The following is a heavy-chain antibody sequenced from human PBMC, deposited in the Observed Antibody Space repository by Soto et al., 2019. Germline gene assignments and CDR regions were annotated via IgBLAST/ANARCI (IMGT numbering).Heavy chain of an antibody. V-gene: IGHV4-34*01. CDR2: INHSGST. Sequence: QVQLQQWGAGLLKPSETLSLTCAVYGGSFSGYYWSWIRQPPGKGLEWIGEINHSGSTNYNPSLKSRVTISVDTSKNQFSLKLSSVTAADTAVYYCARGQNSLVPAAIRFRYWGQGTLVTVSS. CDR3: ARGQNSLVPAAIRFRY. CDR1: GGSFSGYY. D-gene: IGHD2-2*02. J-gene: IGHJ4*02.